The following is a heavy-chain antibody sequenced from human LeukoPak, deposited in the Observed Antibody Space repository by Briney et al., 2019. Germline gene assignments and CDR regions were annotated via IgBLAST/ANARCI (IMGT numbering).Heavy chain of an antibody. CDR2: IHSSGTT. Sequence: SETLSLTCTVSGGSMRDYYWTWIRQPPGKGLEWIGYIHSSGTTNYNPSLKIRVTISVDTSKNQFSLKLSSVPAADTAVYYCARDRYCSGGRCYSGRFDPWGQGTLVTVSS. D-gene: IGHD2-15*01. CDR3: ARDRYCSGGRCYSGRFDP. CDR1: GGSMRDYY. V-gene: IGHV4-59*01. J-gene: IGHJ5*02.